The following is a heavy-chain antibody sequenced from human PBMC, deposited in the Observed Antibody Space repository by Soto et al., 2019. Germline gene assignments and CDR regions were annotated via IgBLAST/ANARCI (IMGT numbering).Heavy chain of an antibody. CDR3: AGNDYYYYYMDV. CDR1: GFTFSSYG. V-gene: IGHV3-30*03. CDR2: ISYDGSNK. D-gene: IGHD2-15*01. J-gene: IGHJ6*03. Sequence: QVQLVESGGGVVQPGRSLRLSCAASGFTFSSYGMHWVRQAPGKGLEWVAVISYDGSNKDYADSVKGRFTISRDNSKNTLYLQMNSLRAEDTAVYYCAGNDYYYYYMDVWGKGTTVTVSS.